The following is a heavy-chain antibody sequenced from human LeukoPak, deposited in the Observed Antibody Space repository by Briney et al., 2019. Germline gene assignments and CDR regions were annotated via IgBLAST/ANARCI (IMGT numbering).Heavy chain of an antibody. CDR1: GFTFSSYW. Sequence: GGSLRLSCAASGFTFSSYWMHWLRQAPGKGLEWVSVLYTGGSTYYADSGKGRFTISRDNSKNTLYLQMNSLRVEDTAVYYCARDHWNYHAFDYWGQGTLVTVSS. CDR2: LYTGGST. J-gene: IGHJ4*02. V-gene: IGHV3-53*01. CDR3: ARDHWNYHAFDY. D-gene: IGHD1-7*01.